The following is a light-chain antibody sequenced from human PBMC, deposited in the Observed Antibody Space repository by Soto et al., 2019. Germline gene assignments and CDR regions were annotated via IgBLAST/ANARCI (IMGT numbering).Light chain of an antibody. CDR3: QQLTSYPRST. CDR1: QSIRTY. V-gene: IGKV1-9*01. CDR2: AAS. Sequence: IRMTQSPSSLSASVGDRVTITCRAGQSIRTYLNWYQQRPGKAPKLLIYAASTLQTGVPSRFSGSGSGTEFTLTISSLQPEDFATYHCQQLTSYPRSTFGQGTRLEIK. J-gene: IGKJ5*01.